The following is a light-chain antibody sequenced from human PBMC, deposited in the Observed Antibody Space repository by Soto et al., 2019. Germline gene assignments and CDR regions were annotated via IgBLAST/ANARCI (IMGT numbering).Light chain of an antibody. Sequence: QSVLTQPPSASGTPGQRVTISCSGSSSNIGSNIVNWYQHLPGTAPKLLIYTNNQRPSGVPDRFSDSKSGTSASLAISGLQSEDDADYYCASWDGSLQTGVFGGGIKLTVL. V-gene: IGLV1-44*01. J-gene: IGLJ3*02. CDR3: ASWDGSLQTGV. CDR1: SSNIGSNI. CDR2: TNN.